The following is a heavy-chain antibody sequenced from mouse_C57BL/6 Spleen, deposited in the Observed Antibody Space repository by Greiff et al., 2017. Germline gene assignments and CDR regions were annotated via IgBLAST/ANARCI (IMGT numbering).Heavy chain of an antibody. V-gene: IGHV1-84*01. Sequence: VQLQQSGPELVKPGASVKISCKASGYTFTDYYINWVKQRPGQGLAWIGWIYPGSGNTKYNEKFKGKATLTVDTSSSTAYMQLSSLTSEDSAVYFCAREGVLDYWGQGTTLTVSS. J-gene: IGHJ2*01. CDR1: GYTFTDYY. CDR2: IYPGSGNT. CDR3: AREGVLDY.